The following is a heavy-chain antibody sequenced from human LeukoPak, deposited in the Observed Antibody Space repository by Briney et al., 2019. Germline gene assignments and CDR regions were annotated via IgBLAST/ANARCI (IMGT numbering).Heavy chain of an antibody. D-gene: IGHD3-10*01. CDR1: GFTFSTYT. J-gene: IGHJ5*02. V-gene: IGHV3-23*01. CDR2: IGNNGGGI. CDR3: ARDRYGSGFNWFDP. Sequence: GGSLRLSCAASGFTFSTYTMYWVRHPPGKRLEWVSIIGNNGGGIHYADSVKGRFTVSRDNSKNTLYLQMNSLRAEDTAVYYCARDRYGSGFNWFDPRGQGTLVTVSS.